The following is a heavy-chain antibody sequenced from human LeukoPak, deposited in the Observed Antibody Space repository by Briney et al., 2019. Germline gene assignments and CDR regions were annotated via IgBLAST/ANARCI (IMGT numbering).Heavy chain of an antibody. D-gene: IGHD4-17*01. Sequence: ASVKVSCKASGYTFIRYYMHWVRQAPGQGLEWMGWINPNSGGTNYAQKFQGRVTMTRDTSISTAYMELTRLRSDDTAVYYCARDNGDYWFDYWGQGTLVTVSS. CDR3: ARDNGDYWFDY. CDR1: GYTFIRYY. V-gene: IGHV1-2*02. CDR2: INPNSGGT. J-gene: IGHJ4*02.